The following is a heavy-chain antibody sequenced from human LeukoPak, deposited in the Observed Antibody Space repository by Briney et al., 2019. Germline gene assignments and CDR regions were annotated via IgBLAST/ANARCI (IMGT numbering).Heavy chain of an antibody. D-gene: IGHD1-26*01. CDR2: IYYSGST. Sequence: PSETLSLTCIVSGGSISSYYWSWIRQPPGKGLEWVGYIYYSGSTNYNPSLKSGVTISVDTSKNQFSLKLSSVTAADTAVYYCARGSGSYHYYYGMDVWGQGTTVTVSS. CDR1: GGSISSYY. V-gene: IGHV4-59*01. CDR3: ARGSGSYHYYYGMDV. J-gene: IGHJ6*02.